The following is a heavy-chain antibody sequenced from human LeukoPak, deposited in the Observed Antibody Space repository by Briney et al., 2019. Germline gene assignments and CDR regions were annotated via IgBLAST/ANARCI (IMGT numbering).Heavy chain of an antibody. D-gene: IGHD1-26*01. CDR3: VRTYEIVGATAFYHYFYYMDV. J-gene: IGHJ6*03. CDR2: INYGGST. CDR1: GGSISSSSYY. V-gene: IGHV4-39*07. Sequence: SETLSLTCTVSGGSISSSSYYWSWIRQPPGKGLEWIGEINYGGSTKYNSSLKSRVIISVDTSKNQFSLKLTSVTAADTAIYYCVRTYEIVGATAFYHYFYYMDVWGKGTTVTISS.